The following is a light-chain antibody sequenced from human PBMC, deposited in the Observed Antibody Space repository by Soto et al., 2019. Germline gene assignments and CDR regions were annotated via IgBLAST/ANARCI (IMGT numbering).Light chain of an antibody. CDR1: QNVSSSY. J-gene: IGKJ2*01. Sequence: EIVLTQSPGTLSLSPGERATLSCRASQNVSSSYLAWYQQKPGQAPRLLIYGASSRATDIPDRFSGSGSGTDFTLTISRLEPEDFAVYYCQQYGSSPYTFGQGTKLEIK. V-gene: IGKV3-20*01. CDR2: GAS. CDR3: QQYGSSPYT.